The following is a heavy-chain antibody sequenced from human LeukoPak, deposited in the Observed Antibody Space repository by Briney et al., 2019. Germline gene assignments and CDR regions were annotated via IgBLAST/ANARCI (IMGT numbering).Heavy chain of an antibody. V-gene: IGHV3-48*03. Sequence: GGSLRLSCAASGFTFSSYEMDWVRQAPGKGLEWVSYISSSGSTIYYADSVKGRFTISRDNAKNSLYLQMNSLRAEDTAVYYCAREGNGYISEAFDIWGQGTMVTVSS. CDR1: GFTFSSYE. D-gene: IGHD5-24*01. J-gene: IGHJ3*02. CDR2: ISSSGSTI. CDR3: AREGNGYISEAFDI.